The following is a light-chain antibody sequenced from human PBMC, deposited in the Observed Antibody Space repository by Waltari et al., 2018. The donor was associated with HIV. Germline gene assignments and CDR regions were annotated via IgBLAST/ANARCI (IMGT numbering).Light chain of an antibody. V-gene: IGLV1-51*01. CDR2: DNN. Sequence: QSVFTQPPSVPAAPGQKVSISCSGSSSNIGNHYVSWYQQFPGTAPKLLIYDNNKRPSGIPDRFSGSKSGTSATLGVTGLQTGDEADYYCGTWDSSLRAVVFGGGTKLTVL. CDR3: GTWDSSLRAVV. CDR1: SSNIGNHY. J-gene: IGLJ2*01.